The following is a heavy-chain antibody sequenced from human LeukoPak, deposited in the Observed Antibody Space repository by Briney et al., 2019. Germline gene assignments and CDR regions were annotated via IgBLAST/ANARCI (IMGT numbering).Heavy chain of an antibody. CDR2: IHHSGST. J-gene: IGHJ6*03. CDR1: GGSFNGYD. D-gene: IGHD3/OR15-3a*01. V-gene: IGHV4-34*01. CDR3: ARFFDHYYYMDV. Sequence: PSETLSLTCAVYGGSFNGYDWTWLRQFPGKGLEWIGKIHHSGSTNYNPTLKSRVTISVDTSKNQFSLKVNSVTAADTAVYYCARFFDHYYYMDVWGKGTTVTVSS.